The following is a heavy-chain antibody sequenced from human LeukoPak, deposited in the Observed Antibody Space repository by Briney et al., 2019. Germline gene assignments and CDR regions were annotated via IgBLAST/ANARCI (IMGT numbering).Heavy chain of an antibody. CDR3: AKVTYGSGTYGAFDY. V-gene: IGHV3-23*01. D-gene: IGHD3-10*01. J-gene: IGHJ4*02. CDR2: ISGSGDNT. Sequence: GGSLRLSCAASGFTFSSHGMSWVRQAPGKGLEWVSTISGSGDNTYYADSVKGRFTISRDNSKNTLYLQMNSLRAEDTAVYYCAKVTYGSGTYGAFDYWGQGTLVTVSS. CDR1: GFTFSSHG.